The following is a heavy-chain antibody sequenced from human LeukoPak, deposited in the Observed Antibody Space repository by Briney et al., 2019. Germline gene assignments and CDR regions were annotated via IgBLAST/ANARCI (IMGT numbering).Heavy chain of an antibody. V-gene: IGHV1-2*02. J-gene: IGHJ4*02. CDR1: GYTFTGYY. D-gene: IGHD2-21*02. Sequence: ASLKVSCKASGYTFTGYYINWVRQAPGQGLEWMGWINPNSGGTNYAQKFQGRVTMTSDTSISTAYMELSSLRSDDTAVYYCARDLKRHIVVVTATSLDYWGQGTLVTVSS. CDR3: ARDLKRHIVVVTATSLDY. CDR2: INPNSGGT.